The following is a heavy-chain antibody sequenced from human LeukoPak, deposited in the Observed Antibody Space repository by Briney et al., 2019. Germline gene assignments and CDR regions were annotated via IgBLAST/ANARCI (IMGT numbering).Heavy chain of an antibody. CDR2: IYYSGST. Sequence: SETLSLTCTVSGGSISSYYWSWIRQPPGKGLEWIGYIYYSGSTNYNPSLKSRVTISVDTSKNQFSLKLRSVTAADTAVYYCASGFRGQLGYFDYWGQGTLVTVSS. CDR1: GGSISSYY. CDR3: ASGFRGQLGYFDY. V-gene: IGHV4-59*01. D-gene: IGHD1-1*01. J-gene: IGHJ4*02.